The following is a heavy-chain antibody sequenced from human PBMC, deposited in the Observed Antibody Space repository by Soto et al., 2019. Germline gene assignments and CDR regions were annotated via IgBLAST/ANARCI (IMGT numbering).Heavy chain of an antibody. CDR2: FYYSGST. V-gene: IGHV4-59*08. D-gene: IGHD3-10*01. J-gene: IGHJ4*02. CDR3: ARSENGHYGSGSYIDY. CDR1: GVSISSYY. Sequence: SETLSLTCTVSGVSISSYYWSWIRQPPGKGLEWIGYFYYSGSTNYNPSLKSRVTISIDASKNQFSLKLSSVTAADTAVYYCARSENGHYGSGSYIDYWGQGTLVTVSS.